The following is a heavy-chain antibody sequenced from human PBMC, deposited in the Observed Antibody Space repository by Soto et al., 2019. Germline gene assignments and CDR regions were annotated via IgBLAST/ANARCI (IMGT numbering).Heavy chain of an antibody. D-gene: IGHD2-15*01. CDR2: IYYSGST. V-gene: IGHV4-59*01. CDR1: GGSISSYY. Sequence: QVQLQESGPGLVKPSETLSLTCTVSGGSISSYYWSWIRQPPGKGLEWIGYIYYSGSTNYNPSLESRVTISVDTSKNQVSLKLSSETAADTAVYYCARGSPRREYFDYWGQGTLVTVSS. J-gene: IGHJ4*02. CDR3: ARGSPRREYFDY.